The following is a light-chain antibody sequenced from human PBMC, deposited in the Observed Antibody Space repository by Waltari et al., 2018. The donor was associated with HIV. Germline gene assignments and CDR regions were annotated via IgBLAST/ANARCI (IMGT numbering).Light chain of an antibody. CDR2: ENN. Sequence: QSVLTQPPSVSPAPGQKVTSSRYGGSSNLGTNYLSWYQQSAGTAPKVVIYENNKRPSGIPGRFSGSKSGSSATLGITGLLAWDEADYYCGSWDGSLSAYVFGSGTKVTVL. V-gene: IGLV1-51*01. CDR3: GSWDGSLSAYV. CDR1: SSNLGTNY. J-gene: IGLJ1*01.